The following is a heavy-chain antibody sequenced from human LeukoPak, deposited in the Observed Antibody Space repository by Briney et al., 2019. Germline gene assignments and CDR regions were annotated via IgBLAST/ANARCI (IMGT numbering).Heavy chain of an antibody. CDR1: GGSISSRSYS. D-gene: IGHD6-19*01. V-gene: IGHV4-30-2*01. CDR3: ASSTRIAVARDYGMDV. CDR2: IYHSGST. Sequence: PSETLSLTCTVSGGSISSRSYSWSWIRQPPGKGLEWIGYIYHSGSTYYNPSLKSRVTISVDRSKNQFSLKLSSVTAADTAVYYCASSTRIAVARDYGMDVWGQGTTVTVSS. J-gene: IGHJ6*02.